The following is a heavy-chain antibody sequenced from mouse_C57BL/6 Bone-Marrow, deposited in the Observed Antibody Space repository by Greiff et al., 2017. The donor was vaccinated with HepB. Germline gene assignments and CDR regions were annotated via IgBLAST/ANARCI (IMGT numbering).Heavy chain of an antibody. Sequence: EVQGVESGGGLVKPGGSLKLSCAASGFTFSSYAMSWVRQTPEKRLEWVATISDGGSYTYYPDNVKGRFTISRDNAKNNLYLQMSHLKSEDTAMYYCARDLLRWRDYAVDYWGQGTSVTVSS. V-gene: IGHV5-4*01. CDR3: ARDLLRWRDYAVDY. CDR2: ISDGGSYT. D-gene: IGHD2-1*01. CDR1: GFTFSSYA. J-gene: IGHJ4*01.